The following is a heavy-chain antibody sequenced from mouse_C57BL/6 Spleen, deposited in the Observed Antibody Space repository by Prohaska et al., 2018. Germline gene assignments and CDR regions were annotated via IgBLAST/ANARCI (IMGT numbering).Heavy chain of an antibody. CDR3: ASDHDDYGSNAVGFAY. J-gene: IGHJ3*01. CDR1: GYSITSVYS. CDR2: ICYDGSN. Sequence: VQLQESGPVLVKPSQSLSLTCSLTGYSITSVYSWNWIRQFPANKLEWMCYICYDGSNDYNPYLKNRISITRDTSKNQFFLKLNSVTTEDTATYYCASDHDDYGSNAVGFAYWGQGTLVTVSA. V-gene: IGHV3-6*01. D-gene: IGHD1-1*01.